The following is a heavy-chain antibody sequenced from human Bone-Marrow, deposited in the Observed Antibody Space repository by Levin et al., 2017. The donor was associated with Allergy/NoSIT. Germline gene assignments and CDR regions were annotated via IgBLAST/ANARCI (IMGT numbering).Heavy chain of an antibody. CDR2: IKKDGSAQ. CDR3: ARENWINDY. V-gene: IGHV3-7*04. Sequence: GGSLRLSFSSSFFPFLLSSLPFFLPSPLKGLEWVAHIKKDGSAQYYADSVKGRFTVSRDNAKNSMYLQMNSLRAEDTAVYYCARENWINDYWGQGTLVTVSS. D-gene: IGHD1/OR15-1a*01. J-gene: IGHJ4*02. CDR1: FFPFLLSS.